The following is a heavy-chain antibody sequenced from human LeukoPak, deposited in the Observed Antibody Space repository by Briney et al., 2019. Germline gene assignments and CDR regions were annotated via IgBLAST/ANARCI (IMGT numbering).Heavy chain of an antibody. Sequence: GGSLRLSCAASGFTFSSYSMNWVRQAPGKGLEWVSSISSSSSYIYYADSVKGRFTISRDNAKNSLYLQMNSLRAEDTAVYYCAKGRHYYDSSGYYLDYFDYWAREPWSPSPQ. J-gene: IGHJ4*02. D-gene: IGHD3-22*01. CDR1: GFTFSSYS. V-gene: IGHV3-21*04. CDR3: AKGRHYYDSSGYYLDYFDY. CDR2: ISSSSSYI.